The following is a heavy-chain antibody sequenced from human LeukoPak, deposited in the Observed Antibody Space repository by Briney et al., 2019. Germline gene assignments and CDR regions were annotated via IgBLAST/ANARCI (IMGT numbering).Heavy chain of an antibody. D-gene: IGHD4-17*01. CDR1: GGSISSSYY. J-gene: IGHJ4*02. Sequence: PETLFLTCTVSGGSISSSYYWGWIRQPPGKGLEWIGSIYYSGSTYYNPSLKSRVTISVDTSENQFSLKLRSVTAADTAVYYCARVAYGDIDYWGQGTLVTVSS. V-gene: IGHV4-39*01. CDR3: ARVAYGDIDY. CDR2: IYYSGST.